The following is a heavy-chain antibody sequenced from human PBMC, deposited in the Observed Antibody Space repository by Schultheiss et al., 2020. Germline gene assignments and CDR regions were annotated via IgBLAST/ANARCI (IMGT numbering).Heavy chain of an antibody. D-gene: IGHD2-21*02. Sequence: VSLRLSCTVSGGSISSSSYYWGWIRQPPGKGLEWIGYISDTGSTKYNPSLKSRVTISVDTSKNQFSLNLSSVTAADTAVYYCARFDCSADTCYFDSWGQGTLVTVSS. J-gene: IGHJ4*02. CDR2: ISDTGST. CDR1: GGSISSSSYY. CDR3: ARFDCSADTCYFDS. V-gene: IGHV4-61*05.